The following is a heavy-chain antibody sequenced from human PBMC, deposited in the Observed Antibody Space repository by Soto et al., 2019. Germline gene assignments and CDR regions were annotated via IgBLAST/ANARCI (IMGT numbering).Heavy chain of an antibody. J-gene: IGHJ4*02. CDR3: AKDKLELRSEFDY. V-gene: IGHV3-30*18. CDR1: GFTFSDYA. Sequence: QIQLVESGGGVVQPGKSLRLSCAASGFTFSDYAMHWVRQAPGKGLEWVAVISYDGNNEFYADSVRGRFTISRDNSKNTLFLQMSSLRAEDTALYYCAKDKLELRSEFDYWGQGTPVTVSS. D-gene: IGHD1-7*01. CDR2: ISYDGNNE.